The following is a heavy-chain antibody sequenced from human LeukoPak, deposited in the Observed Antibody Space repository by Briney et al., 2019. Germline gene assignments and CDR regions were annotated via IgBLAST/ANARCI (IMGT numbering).Heavy chain of an antibody. V-gene: IGHV3-30*04. Sequence: GGSLRLSCAASGFTFSSYAIHWVRQAPGKGLEWVAVISYDGSNKYYADSVKGRFTVSRDNSKNTLYLQMNSLRAEDTAVYYCTRDHALTGYFSAYWGQGTLVTVSS. CDR2: ISYDGSNK. CDR3: TRDHALTGYFSAY. J-gene: IGHJ4*02. D-gene: IGHD3-9*01. CDR1: GFTFSSYA.